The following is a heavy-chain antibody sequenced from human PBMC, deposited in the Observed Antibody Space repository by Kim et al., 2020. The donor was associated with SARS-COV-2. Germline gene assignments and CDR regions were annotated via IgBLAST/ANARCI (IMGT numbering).Heavy chain of an antibody. Sequence: SQTLSLTCAISGDNVSTNSAAWNWIRQSPSRGLEWLGRTFYRSKWYDDFAVFVKGRIIISPDTSKNQVSLHLNSVTPEDTAVYYCARRVWGDHDAFDIWGQGTMVTVSS. D-gene: IGHD7-27*01. V-gene: IGHV6-1*01. J-gene: IGHJ3*02. CDR1: GDNVSTNSAA. CDR2: TFYRSKWYD. CDR3: ARRVWGDHDAFDI.